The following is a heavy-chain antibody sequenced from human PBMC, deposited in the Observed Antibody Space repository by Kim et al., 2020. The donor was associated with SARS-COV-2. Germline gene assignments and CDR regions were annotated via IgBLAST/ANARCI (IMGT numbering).Heavy chain of an antibody. CDR2: INTNTGNP. CDR3: ASLPLAVLRLGELSFDY. V-gene: IGHV7-4-1*02. D-gene: IGHD3-16*02. Sequence: ASVKVSCKASGYTFTSYAMNWVRQAPGQGLEWMGWINTNTGNPTYAQGFTGRFVFSLDTSVSTAYLQISSLKAEDTAVYFCASLPLAVLRLGELSFDYWGQGTLVTVSS. J-gene: IGHJ4*02. CDR1: GYTFTSYA.